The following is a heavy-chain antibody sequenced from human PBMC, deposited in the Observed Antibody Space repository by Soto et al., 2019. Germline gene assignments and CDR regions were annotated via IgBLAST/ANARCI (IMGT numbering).Heavy chain of an antibody. CDR3: ARIVVVTATFDY. Sequence: SETLSLTCAVSGYSISSGYYWGWIRQPPGKGLEWIGSIYHSGSTYYNPSLKSRVTISVDTSKNQFSLKLSSVTAADTAVYYCARIVVVTATFDYWGHGTLVTVSS. CDR1: GYSISSGYY. V-gene: IGHV4-38-2*01. D-gene: IGHD2-21*02. J-gene: IGHJ4*01. CDR2: IYHSGST.